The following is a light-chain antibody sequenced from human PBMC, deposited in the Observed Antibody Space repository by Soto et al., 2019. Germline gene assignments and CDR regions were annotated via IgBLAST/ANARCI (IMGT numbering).Light chain of an antibody. CDR1: GSNIGSNT. J-gene: IGLJ2*01. V-gene: IGLV1-44*01. CDR2: TYN. CDR3: AAWDDSLNGVL. Sequence: SVLTQPPSASGTPGQRVTISCSGSGSNIGSNTVNWYQQLPGTAPKLLIYTYNQRPSGVPDRFSGSKSGTSASLAISGLHSEDEADYYCAAWDDSLNGVLFGGGTKVTVL.